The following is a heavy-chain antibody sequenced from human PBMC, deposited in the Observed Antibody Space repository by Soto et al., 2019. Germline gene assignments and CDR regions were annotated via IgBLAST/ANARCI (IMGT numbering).Heavy chain of an antibody. V-gene: IGHV1-3*04. D-gene: IGHD2-15*01. Sequence: QVQLVQSGAEVKKPGASVKVSCKASGYTFTSYAMHWVRQAPGQRLEWMGWINTGNGNTEYSQKFQGRVTITRDTSASPAYMELSSLRSEDTAVYFCARGTCSGGNCYSFHFDYWGQGTLVTVSS. CDR3: ARGTCSGGNCYSFHFDY. CDR1: GYTFTSYA. CDR2: INTGNGNT. J-gene: IGHJ4*02.